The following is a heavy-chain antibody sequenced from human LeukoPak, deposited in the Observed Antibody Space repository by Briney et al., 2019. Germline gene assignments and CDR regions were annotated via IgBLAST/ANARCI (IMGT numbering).Heavy chain of an antibody. Sequence: SETLSLTCTVSGVSIDSYYWSWIRQPPGKELEWIGYIYYSGSTNYNPSLKSRVTISIDTSKNRFSLKLSSVTAADTAVYYCARSYYDILTGLYYFDYWGQGTLVTVSS. J-gene: IGHJ4*02. V-gene: IGHV4-59*01. CDR3: ARSYYDILTGLYYFDY. D-gene: IGHD3-9*01. CDR1: GVSIDSYY. CDR2: IYYSGST.